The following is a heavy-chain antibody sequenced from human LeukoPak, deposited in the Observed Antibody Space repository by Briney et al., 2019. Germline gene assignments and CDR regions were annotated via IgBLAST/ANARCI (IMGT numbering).Heavy chain of an antibody. J-gene: IGHJ4*02. CDR1: GGSISSSY. V-gene: IGHV4-59*12. D-gene: IGHD1-26*01. CDR3: ARDLFGLVGAFDY. CDR2: IYYSGST. Sequence: ASETLSLTCTVSGGSISSSYWSWIRQPPGKGLEWIGYIYYSGSTYYNPSLKSRVTISVDTSKNQFSLKLSSVTAADTAVYYCARDLFGLVGAFDYWGQGTLVTVSS.